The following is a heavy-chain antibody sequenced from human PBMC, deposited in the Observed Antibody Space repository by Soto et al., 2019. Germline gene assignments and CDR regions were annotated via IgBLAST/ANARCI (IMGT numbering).Heavy chain of an antibody. D-gene: IGHD5-18*01. CDR2: IYSGGST. CDR1: GFTFSSYA. CDR3: ATGVYSYGPDAFDI. J-gene: IGHJ3*02. Sequence: PGGSLRLSCAASGFTFSSYAMSWVRQAPGKGLEWVSVIYSGGSTYYADSVKGRFTISRDISKNTVYLQMNSLRADDTAVYYCATGVYSYGPDAFDIWGQGTMVTVSS. V-gene: IGHV3-23*03.